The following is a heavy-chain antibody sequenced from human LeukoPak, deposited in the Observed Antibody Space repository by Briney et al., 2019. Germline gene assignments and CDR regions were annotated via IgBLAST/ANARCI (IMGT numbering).Heavy chain of an antibody. Sequence: GGSLRLSCAASGFTVSSNYMSWVRQAPGKGLEWVAVISYDGSNKYYADSVKGRFTISRDNSKNTLYLQMNSLRAEDTAVYYCAREYYYDSSGPDAFDIWGQGTMVTVSS. J-gene: IGHJ3*02. D-gene: IGHD3-22*01. CDR2: ISYDGSNK. V-gene: IGHV3-30-3*01. CDR1: GFTVSSNY. CDR3: AREYYYDSSGPDAFDI.